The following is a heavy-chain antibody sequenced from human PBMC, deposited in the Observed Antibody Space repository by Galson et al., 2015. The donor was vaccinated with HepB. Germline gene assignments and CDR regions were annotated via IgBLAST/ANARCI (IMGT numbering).Heavy chain of an antibody. J-gene: IGHJ4*02. CDR3: ATEGASNGWYGRFDY. V-gene: IGHV3-15*01. D-gene: IGHD6-19*01. CDR2: IKSKIHGGTT. Sequence: SLRLSCAASGFTFNNAWMSWVRQAPGKGLEWVGRIKSKIHGGTTDYAAPVKGRFTISGDDSKNTVFLQMNGLKSEDTAVYYCATEGASNGWYGRFDYWAQGTLVTVSS. CDR1: GFTFNNAW.